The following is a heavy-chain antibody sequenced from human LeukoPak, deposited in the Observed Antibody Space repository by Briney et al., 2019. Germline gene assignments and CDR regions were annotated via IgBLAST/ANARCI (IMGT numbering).Heavy chain of an antibody. Sequence: GGSLRLSCAASGFTFSSYAMSWVRQAPGKGREWVSAISGSGGSTYYADSVKGRFTISRDNSKNTLYLQMNSLRAEDTAVYYCAKSKRAGTMSYYYYGMDVWGQGTTVTVSS. D-gene: IGHD6-13*01. J-gene: IGHJ6*02. V-gene: IGHV3-23*01. CDR1: GFTFSSYA. CDR3: AKSKRAGTMSYYYYGMDV. CDR2: ISGSGGST.